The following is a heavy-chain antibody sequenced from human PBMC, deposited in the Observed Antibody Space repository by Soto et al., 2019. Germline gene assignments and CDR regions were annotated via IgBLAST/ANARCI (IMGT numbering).Heavy chain of an antibody. J-gene: IGHJ4*02. D-gene: IGHD6-19*01. CDR3: ATSVETSSGWYADFDY. Sequence: EVQLVESGGGLVQPGGSLRLSCAASGFTFSSYSMNWVRQAPGKGLEWVSYISSSSSTIYYADSVKGRFTISRDNAKNSLYLQMTSLRDEDTAVYYCATSVETSSGWYADFDYWGQGTLVTVSS. V-gene: IGHV3-48*02. CDR2: ISSSSSTI. CDR1: GFTFSSYS.